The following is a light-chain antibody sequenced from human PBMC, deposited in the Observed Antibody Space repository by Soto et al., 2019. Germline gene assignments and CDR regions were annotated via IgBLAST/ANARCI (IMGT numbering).Light chain of an antibody. CDR2: DDD. CDR1: SSNIGGNS. J-gene: IGLJ1*01. CDR3: QSYDSSLSGSRV. V-gene: IGLV1-51*01. Sequence: QSVLTQPPSVSAAPGQRVTISCSGSSSNIGGNSVSWYQQLPGTAPKLLICDDDKRPSGIPDRFSGSKSGTSASLAITGLQAEDEADYYCQSYDSSLSGSRVFGTGTKVTVL.